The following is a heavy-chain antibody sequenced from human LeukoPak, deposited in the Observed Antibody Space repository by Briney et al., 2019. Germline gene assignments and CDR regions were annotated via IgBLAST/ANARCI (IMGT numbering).Heavy chain of an antibody. J-gene: IGHJ4*02. D-gene: IGHD6-6*01. CDR3: AREGSSIAARPYYFDY. CDR2: INHSGST. CDR1: GGSFGGYY. Sequence: SETLSLTCAVYGGSFGGYYWSWIRQPPGKGLEWIGEINHSGSTNYNPSLKSRVTISVDTSKNQFSLKLSSVTAADTAVYYCAREGSSIAARPYYFDYWGQGTLVTVSS. V-gene: IGHV4-34*01.